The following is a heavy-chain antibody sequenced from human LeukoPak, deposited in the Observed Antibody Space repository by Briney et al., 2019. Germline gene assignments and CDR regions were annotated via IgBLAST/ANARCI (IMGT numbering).Heavy chain of an antibody. CDR1: GYTFTDSY. CDR3: ARNTPYYYYMDV. D-gene: IGHD2-15*01. V-gene: IGHV1-2*06. J-gene: IGHJ6*03. Sequence: ASVKVSCKASGYTFTDSYIHWVRQAPGQGLEWMGRINPNSGDPNYPQNFQGRVTMTRDTSISTAYMELSRLRSDDTAVYYCARNTPYYYYMDVWGKGTTVTVSS. CDR2: INPNSGDP.